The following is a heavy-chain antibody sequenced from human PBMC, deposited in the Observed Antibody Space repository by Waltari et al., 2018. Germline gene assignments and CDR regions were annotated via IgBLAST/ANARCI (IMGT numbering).Heavy chain of an antibody. D-gene: IGHD3-22*01. Sequence: GSTNYNPSLKSRVTISVDTSKNQFSLKLSSVTAADTAVYYCARTAGYYGSFDIWGQGTMVTVSS. J-gene: IGHJ3*02. CDR3: ARTAGYYGSFDI. V-gene: IGHV4-59*01. CDR2: GST.